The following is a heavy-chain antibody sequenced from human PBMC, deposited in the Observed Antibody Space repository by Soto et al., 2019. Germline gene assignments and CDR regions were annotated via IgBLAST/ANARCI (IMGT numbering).Heavy chain of an antibody. D-gene: IGHD6-13*01. Sequence: ASVKVSCKVSRYTFTSYGISWGREAPGQGLEWMGWISAYNGNTNYAQKLQGRVTMTTDTSTSTAYMELRSLRSDDTAVYYCASSVVIAAAGDYYGMDVWGQGTTVTVSS. V-gene: IGHV1-18*01. CDR3: ASSVVIAAAGDYYGMDV. J-gene: IGHJ6*02. CDR1: RYTFTSYG. CDR2: ISAYNGNT.